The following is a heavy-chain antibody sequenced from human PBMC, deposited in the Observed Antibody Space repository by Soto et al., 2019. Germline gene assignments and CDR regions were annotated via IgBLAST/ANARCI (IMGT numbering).Heavy chain of an antibody. CDR1: GGTFSSYA. CDR3: ARAITIFGVVQAFDI. V-gene: IGHV1-69*01. D-gene: IGHD3-3*01. Sequence: QVQLVQSGAEVKKPGSSVKVSCKASGGTFSSYAISWVRQAPGQGLEWMGGIIPIFGTANYAQKFQGRVTITADESTSTAYMELSSLRSEVTALYYCARAITIFGVVQAFDIWGQGTMVTVSS. CDR2: IIPIFGTA. J-gene: IGHJ3*02.